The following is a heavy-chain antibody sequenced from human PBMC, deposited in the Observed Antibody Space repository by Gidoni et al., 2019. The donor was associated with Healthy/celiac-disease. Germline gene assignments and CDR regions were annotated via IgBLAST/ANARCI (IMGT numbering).Heavy chain of an antibody. CDR2: INHSGST. CDR1: GGSFSGYY. Sequence: QVQLQQWGAGLLKPSETLSLTCAVYGGSFSGYYWSWIRQPPGQGLEWIGEINHSGSTNYNPSLKSRVTISVDTSKNQFSLKLSSVTAADTAVYYCARGISYCSSTSCYLASLKSLYYYYYMDVWGKGTTVTVSS. V-gene: IGHV4-34*01. CDR3: ARGISYCSSTSCYLASLKSLYYYYYMDV. J-gene: IGHJ6*03. D-gene: IGHD2-2*01.